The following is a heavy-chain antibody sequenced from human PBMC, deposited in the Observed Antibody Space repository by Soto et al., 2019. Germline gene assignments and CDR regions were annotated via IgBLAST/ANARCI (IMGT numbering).Heavy chain of an antibody. Sequence: PGGSLRVSCAASGFIFSSYTMHWVRQAPGKGLEWVGVITYDGSNQYYADSVKGRFTISRDNSRNMLFLQMNSLRPDDTAVYYCARAPSGSYPEFDYWGQGTLVTVSS. J-gene: IGHJ4*02. CDR2: ITYDGSNQ. CDR1: GFIFSSYT. D-gene: IGHD1-26*01. V-gene: IGHV3-30-3*01. CDR3: ARAPSGSYPEFDY.